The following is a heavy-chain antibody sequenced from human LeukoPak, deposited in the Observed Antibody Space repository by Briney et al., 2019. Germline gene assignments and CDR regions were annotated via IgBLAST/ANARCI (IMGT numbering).Heavy chain of an antibody. V-gene: IGHV3-23*01. J-gene: IGHJ5*02. Sequence: PGGSLRLSCAASGFTFSSYAMSWVRQAPGKGLEWVSTISNSGGSTYYADSVKGRFTISRDNSKNTLFLQMNSLRVDDTAVYFCAKGVYESSGYHFALWGQGTLVTVSS. CDR1: GFTFSSYA. D-gene: IGHD3-22*01. CDR3: AKGVYESSGYHFAL. CDR2: ISNSGGST.